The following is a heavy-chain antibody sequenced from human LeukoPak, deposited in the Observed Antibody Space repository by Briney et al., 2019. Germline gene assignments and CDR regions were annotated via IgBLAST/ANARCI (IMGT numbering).Heavy chain of an antibody. V-gene: IGHV4-34*01. D-gene: IGHD6-13*01. CDR2: INHSGST. CDR3: ARQHLYYMDV. J-gene: IGHJ6*03. Sequence: SETLSLTCAVYGGSFSGYYWSWIRQPPGKGLEWIGEINHSGSTNYNPSLKSRVTISVDTSKNQFSLKLSSVTAADTAVYYCARQHLYYMDVWGKGTTVTISS. CDR1: GGSFSGYY.